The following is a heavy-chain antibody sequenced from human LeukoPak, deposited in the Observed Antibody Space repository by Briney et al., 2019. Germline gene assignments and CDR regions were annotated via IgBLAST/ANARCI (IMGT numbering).Heavy chain of an antibody. CDR3: ARQKDRILTGSSDAFDI. J-gene: IGHJ3*02. Sequence: GRSLRLSCAASGFTFSSYAMHWVRQAPGKGLEWVAVISYDGSNKYYADSVKGRFTISRDNSKNTLYLQMNSLRAEDTAVYYCARQKDRILTGSSDAFDIWGQGTMVTVSS. V-gene: IGHV3-30-3*01. CDR2: ISYDGSNK. CDR1: GFTFSSYA. D-gene: IGHD3-9*01.